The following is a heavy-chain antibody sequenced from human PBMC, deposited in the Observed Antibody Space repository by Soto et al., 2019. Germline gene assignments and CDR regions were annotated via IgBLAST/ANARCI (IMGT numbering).Heavy chain of an antibody. D-gene: IGHD1-1*01. CDR1: GIPLSTSGVG. Sequence: QITLKGSGPTLVKPTQTLTLTCTLSGIPLSTSGVGLGWIRQTPGKAPEWLGLVYWNDDKYYSPSLKSRLTITNDTSKNQAVLTITNMDPVDTATYYCARGLATLPVFAFDIWGQGTVVTVSS. J-gene: IGHJ3*02. CDR2: VYWNDDK. V-gene: IGHV2-5*01. CDR3: ARGLATLPVFAFDI.